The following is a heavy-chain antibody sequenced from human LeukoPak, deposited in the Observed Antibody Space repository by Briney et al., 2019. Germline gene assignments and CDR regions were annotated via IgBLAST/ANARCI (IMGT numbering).Heavy chain of an antibody. V-gene: IGHV3-30*04. J-gene: IGHJ6*03. Sequence: GRSLRLSCTTSTFNFSNYAIHWVRQAPGRGLEWMSIIAFDGSNKYYADSVKGRFTISRDNSKNTLYLQMNSLRADDTAVYLCAKEMGYYYMDVWGKGTTVTVSS. CDR1: TFNFSNYA. D-gene: IGHD5-24*01. CDR3: AKEMGYYYMDV. CDR2: IAFDGSNK.